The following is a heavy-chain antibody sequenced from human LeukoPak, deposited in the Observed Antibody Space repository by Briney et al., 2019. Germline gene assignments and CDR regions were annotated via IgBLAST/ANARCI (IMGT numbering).Heavy chain of an antibody. J-gene: IGHJ6*02. D-gene: IGHD2-8*01. CDR3: AKAGYCTNGVCYEYYYGMDV. CDR1: GFTFSNYA. CDR2: ISGSGGST. V-gene: IGHV3-23*01. Sequence: PGGSLRLSCVASGFTFSNYAMTWVRQAPGKGLEWVSAISGSGGSTYYADSVKGRFTISRDNSKNTLYLQMNSLRAEDTAVYYCAKAGYCTNGVCYEYYYGMDVWGQGTTVTVSS.